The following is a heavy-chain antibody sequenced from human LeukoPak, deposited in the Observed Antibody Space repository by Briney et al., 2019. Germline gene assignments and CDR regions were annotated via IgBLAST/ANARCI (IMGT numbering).Heavy chain of an antibody. CDR1: GFTFSSYT. CDR2: ITSSSSYI. CDR3: AKDRIAAAVSYYYMDV. Sequence: SGGSLRLSCAASGFTFSSYTMNWVRQAPGKGPEWVSSITSSSSYIYYADSVKGRFTISRDNSKNTLYLQMNSLRAEDTAVYYCAKDRIAAAVSYYYMDVWGKGTTVTISS. D-gene: IGHD6-13*01. J-gene: IGHJ6*03. V-gene: IGHV3-21*01.